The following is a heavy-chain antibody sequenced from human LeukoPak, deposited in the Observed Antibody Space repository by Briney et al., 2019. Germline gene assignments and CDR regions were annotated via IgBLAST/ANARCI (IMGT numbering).Heavy chain of an antibody. V-gene: IGHV3-30-3*01. Sequence: PGGSLRLSCAASGFTFSSYAMHWVRQAPGKGLEWVAVISYDGSNKYYADSVEGRFTISRDNSKNTLYLQMNSLRAEDTAVYYCARPVAAAAGYFDYWGQGTLVTVSS. J-gene: IGHJ4*02. CDR3: ARPVAAAAGYFDY. D-gene: IGHD6-13*01. CDR1: GFTFSSYA. CDR2: ISYDGSNK.